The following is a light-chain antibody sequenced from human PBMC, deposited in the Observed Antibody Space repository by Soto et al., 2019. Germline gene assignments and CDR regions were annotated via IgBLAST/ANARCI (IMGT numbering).Light chain of an antibody. J-gene: IGLJ2*01. CDR3: QASDSSTAS. CDR2: QDS. CDR1: KLGDKY. Sequence: SYELTQPPSVSVSPGQTASITCSGDKLGDKYACWYQQKPGQSPVLVIYQDSKRPSGIPERFSGSNSGNTATLTISGTQAMDEADYYCQASDSSTASFGGGTKLTVL. V-gene: IGLV3-1*01.